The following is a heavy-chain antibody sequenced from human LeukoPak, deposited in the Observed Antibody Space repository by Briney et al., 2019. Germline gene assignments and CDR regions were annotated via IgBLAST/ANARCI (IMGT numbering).Heavy chain of an antibody. CDR3: ARANWNYDYWFDP. CDR1: GGSFSGYY. D-gene: IGHD1-7*01. J-gene: IGHJ5*02. Sequence: SETLSLTCAVYGGSFSGYYWSWIRQPPGKGLEWIGEINHSGSTNYNPSLKSRVTISVDTSKNQFSLKLSSVTAADTAVYYCARANWNYDYWFDPWGRGTLVTVSS. V-gene: IGHV4-34*01. CDR2: INHSGST.